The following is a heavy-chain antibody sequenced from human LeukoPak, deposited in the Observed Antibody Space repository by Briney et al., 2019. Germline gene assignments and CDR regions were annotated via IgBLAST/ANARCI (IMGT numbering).Heavy chain of an antibody. V-gene: IGHV4-34*01. Sequence: PSETLSLTCAVYGGSFSGYYWSWIRQPPGKGLEWIGEINHSGSTNYNPSLKSRVTISVDTSKNQFSLKLSSVTAADTAVYYCARGRYSSGWYGGLSWFDPWGQGTLVTVSS. CDR2: INHSGST. J-gene: IGHJ5*02. CDR3: ARGRYSSGWYGGLSWFDP. D-gene: IGHD6-19*01. CDR1: GGSFSGYY.